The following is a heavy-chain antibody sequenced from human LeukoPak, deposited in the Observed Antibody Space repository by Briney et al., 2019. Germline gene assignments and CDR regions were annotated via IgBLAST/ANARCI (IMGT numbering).Heavy chain of an antibody. J-gene: IGHJ3*02. V-gene: IGHV1-2*02. CDR3: ARPTFCSSTTCYDAFDI. CDR1: GYTFTGYY. Sequence: ASVKVSCKASGYTFTGYYMHWVRQAPGQGLEWMGWINPNSGGTNYAQKFQGRVTMTRDTSISTAYMELSRLRSDDTAVYYCARPTFCSSTTCYDAFDIWGQGTKVTVSS. D-gene: IGHD2-2*01. CDR2: INPNSGGT.